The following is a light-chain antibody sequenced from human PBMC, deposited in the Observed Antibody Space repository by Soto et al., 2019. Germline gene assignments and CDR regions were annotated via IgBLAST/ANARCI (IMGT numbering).Light chain of an antibody. CDR3: QHYNSYSEA. CDR2: KAS. CDR1: QGISNY. Sequence: IQLTHSPSSLSSSVFDRVTITCRASQGISNYVAWYQQKPVKAPKLLIYKASTLKSGVPSRFSGSGSGTEFTLTISSLQPDDFATYYCQHYNSYSEAFGQGTKVDI. V-gene: IGKV1-5*03. J-gene: IGKJ1*01.